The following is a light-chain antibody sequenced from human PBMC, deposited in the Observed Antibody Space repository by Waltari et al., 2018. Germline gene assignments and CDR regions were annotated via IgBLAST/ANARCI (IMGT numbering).Light chain of an antibody. CDR3: QQYSASPWT. V-gene: IGKV3-20*01. CDR1: QTITRAS. CDR2: GAS. J-gene: IGKJ1*01. Sequence: EITLTQSPDTLSLSAGDRAILSCRASQTITRASLAWYQQRPGHSPRLITYGASSRATGITDRFAGSGFGTDFTLTIDRLEPEDFAVYHCQQYSASPWTFGQGTKV.